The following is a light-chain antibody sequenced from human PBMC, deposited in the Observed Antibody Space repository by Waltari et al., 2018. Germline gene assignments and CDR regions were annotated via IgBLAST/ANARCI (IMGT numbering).Light chain of an antibody. CDR3: QAWDSGAVV. CDR2: EDS. V-gene: IGLV3-1*01. Sequence: SLELSQRPSVSVSPGQTASIICSGERVGDGFVSWYQQRPGQSPVLVIYEDSKRPLGISERFSGSNSGNTATLTISDTQATDEADFYCQAWDSGAVVFGRGTRLIVL. J-gene: IGLJ3*02. CDR1: RVGDGF.